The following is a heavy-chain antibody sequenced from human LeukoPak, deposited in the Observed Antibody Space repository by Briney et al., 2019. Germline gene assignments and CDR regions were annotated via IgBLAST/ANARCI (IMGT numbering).Heavy chain of an antibody. CDR3: AHSGAAGNFDY. CDR1: GFSLSTTGVG. V-gene: IGHV2-5*02. J-gene: IGHJ4*02. CDR2: IYWDDDK. D-gene: IGHD6-13*01. Sequence: SGPTLVKPTQTLTLTCTFSGFSLSTTGVGVGWILQPPGKALEWLALIYWDDDKRYSPSLKSRLTITKDTSKNQVVLRMTNMDPVDTATYYCAHSGAAGNFDYWGQGTLVTVYS.